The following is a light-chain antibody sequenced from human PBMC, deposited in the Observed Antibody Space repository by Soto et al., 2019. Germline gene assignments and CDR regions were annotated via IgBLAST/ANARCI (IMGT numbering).Light chain of an antibody. CDR2: RAT. V-gene: IGKV3-20*01. J-gene: IGKJ4*01. CDR1: QSVSSSY. Sequence: EIVLTQSPGTLSLSPGERATLSCRASQSVSSSYLAWYQQKPGPAPRLLIYRATSRATGIPDRFSGSGSATDFTPTISRLAPEDFAMYYCQPYGTSPTFGGGTEVEIK. CDR3: QPYGTSPT.